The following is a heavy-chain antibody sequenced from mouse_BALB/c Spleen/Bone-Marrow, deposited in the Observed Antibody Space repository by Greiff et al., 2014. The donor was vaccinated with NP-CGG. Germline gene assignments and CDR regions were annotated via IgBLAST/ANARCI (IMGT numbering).Heavy chain of an antibody. CDR2: IYPGDGDT. CDR1: GYTFTSYW. Sequence: VQLQQSGAELARPGASVKLSCKASGYTFTSYWMQWVKQRPGQGLEWIGAIYPGDGDTRYTQKFKGKATLTADKSSSTAYMQLSSLASEDSAVYYCARDEHYFDYWGQGTTLTVPS. CDR3: ARDEHYFDY. J-gene: IGHJ2*01. V-gene: IGHV1-87*01.